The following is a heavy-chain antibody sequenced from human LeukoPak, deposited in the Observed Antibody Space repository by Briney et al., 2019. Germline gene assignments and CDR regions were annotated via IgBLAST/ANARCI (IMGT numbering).Heavy chain of an antibody. J-gene: IGHJ3*02. D-gene: IGHD3-16*01. CDR1: GLTFSSSW. CDR2: INPDGNKK. V-gene: IGHV3-7*01. Sequence: GGSLRLSCAVSGLTFSSSWMDWVRQAPGKGLEWVASINPDGNKKYSADSVKGRFTISRDNAENSLYLQMNSLRSEDTALYFCAREGGDAFDIWGQGTMVTVS. CDR3: AREGGDAFDI.